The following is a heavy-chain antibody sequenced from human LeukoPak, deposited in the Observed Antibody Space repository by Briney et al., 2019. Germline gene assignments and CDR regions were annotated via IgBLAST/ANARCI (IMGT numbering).Heavy chain of an antibody. J-gene: IGHJ5*02. V-gene: IGHV4-38-2*02. D-gene: IGHD6-6*01. CDR2: IYHSGST. CDR3: ARPTARLGWFDP. Sequence: SETPSLTCTVSGYSISSGSYWGWIRQPPGKGLEWVGSIYHSGSTYHNPSLKSRVTISVDTSKNQFSLRLRSVTAADTAVYYCARPTARLGWFDPWGQGTLVTVSS. CDR1: GYSISSGSY.